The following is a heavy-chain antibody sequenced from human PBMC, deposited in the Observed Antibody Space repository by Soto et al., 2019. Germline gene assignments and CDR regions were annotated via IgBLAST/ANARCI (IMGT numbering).Heavy chain of an antibody. Sequence: GGSLRLSCAASGFTFSSYAMHWVRQAPGKGLEWVAVISYDGSNKYYADSVKGRFTISRDNSKNTLYLQMNSLRAEDTAVYYCARDLWSIAAPPGEVSHYYYYGMDVWGQGTTVTVSS. V-gene: IGHV3-30-3*01. CDR1: GFTFSSYA. D-gene: IGHD6-6*01. CDR3: ARDLWSIAAPPGEVSHYYYYGMDV. CDR2: ISYDGSNK. J-gene: IGHJ6*02.